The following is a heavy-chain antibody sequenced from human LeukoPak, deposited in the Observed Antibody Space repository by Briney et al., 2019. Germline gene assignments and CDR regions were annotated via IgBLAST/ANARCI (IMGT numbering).Heavy chain of an antibody. CDR3: YPPDGSY. CDR2: ISGSGDTT. J-gene: IGHJ4*02. D-gene: IGHD1-1*01. CDR1: GFTFSTYY. V-gene: IGHV3-23*01. Sequence: GGSLRLSCTASGFTFSTYYLSWVRQAPGKGLEWVSAISGSGDTTYYAGSVKGRFTISRDNSKNTLYLQMNSLGAEDMAVYYCYPPDGSYWGQGTLVTVSS.